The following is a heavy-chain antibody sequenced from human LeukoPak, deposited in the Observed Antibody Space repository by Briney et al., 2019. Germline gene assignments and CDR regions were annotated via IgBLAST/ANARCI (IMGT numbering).Heavy chain of an antibody. Sequence: ASVKVSCKASGYTFTSYGISWVRQAPGQGLEWMGWISAYNGNTNYAQKLQGRVTMTTDTSTSTAYMELRSLRSDDTAVYYCARTPREWWELPNPYFDYWGQGTLVTVSS. CDR2: ISAYNGNT. CDR3: ARTPREWWELPNPYFDY. J-gene: IGHJ4*02. V-gene: IGHV1-18*01. D-gene: IGHD1-26*01. CDR1: GYTFTSYG.